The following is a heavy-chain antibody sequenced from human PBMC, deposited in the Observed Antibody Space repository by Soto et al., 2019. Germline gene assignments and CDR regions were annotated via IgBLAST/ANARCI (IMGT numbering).Heavy chain of an antibody. CDR2: INHSGST. J-gene: IGHJ4*01. D-gene: IGHD6-13*01. V-gene: IGHV4-34*01. CDR1: GGSFSGYY. Sequence: QVQLQQWGAGLLKPSETLSLTCAVYGGSFSGYYWSWIRQPPGKGLEWIGEINHSGSTNYNPSLKSRVTISVDTSKNQFSLKLSSVTAADTAVYYCARGPRRQLAYFDYWGHGTLVTVSS. CDR3: ARGPRRQLAYFDY.